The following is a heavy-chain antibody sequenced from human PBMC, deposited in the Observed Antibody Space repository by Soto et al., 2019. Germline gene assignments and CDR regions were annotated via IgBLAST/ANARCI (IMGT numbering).Heavy chain of an antibody. CDR1: GFTFTSYW. D-gene: IGHD3-16*02. CDR3: ARGAFPTWGTYPLDY. J-gene: IGHJ4*02. V-gene: IGHV3-7*04. CDR2: IKQDGGEK. Sequence: EVQLVESGGGLVQPGGSLRLSCAASGFTFTSYWMTWVRQAPGKGLEWVANIKQDGGEKYYVGSVKGRFTISRDNAENYPYLKLDSLRAEDAAVYYCARGAFPTWGTYPLDYWGQGTLVTVSS.